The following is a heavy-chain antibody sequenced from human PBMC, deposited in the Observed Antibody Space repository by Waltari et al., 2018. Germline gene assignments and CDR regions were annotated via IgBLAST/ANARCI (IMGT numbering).Heavy chain of an antibody. CDR2: IYYSGST. CDR1: GGSISSSSYY. Sequence: QLQLQESGPGLVKPSETLSLTCTVSGGSISSSSYYWGWIRQPQGKGLEWIGSIYYSGSTYYNPSLKSRVTISVDTSKNQFSLKLSSVTAADTAVYYCARDFRGRIIVARLGAFDIWGQGTMVTVSS. V-gene: IGHV4-39*07. J-gene: IGHJ3*02. D-gene: IGHD6-6*01. CDR3: ARDFRGRIIVARLGAFDI.